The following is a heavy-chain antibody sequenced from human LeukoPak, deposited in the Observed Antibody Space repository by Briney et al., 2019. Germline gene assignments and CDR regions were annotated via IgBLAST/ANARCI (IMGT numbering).Heavy chain of an antibody. D-gene: IGHD3-10*01. CDR2: IKSKTDGGTI. J-gene: IGHJ4*02. CDR1: GFTFTNAW. Sequence: GGSLRLSCAASGFTFTNAWMSWVRQAPGKGLEWVGRIKSKTDGGTIDYAAPVKGRFTISRDDSKNTLCPQMNSLKTEDTAVYYCITRGSVSLRFDYWGQGTLVTVSS. V-gene: IGHV3-15*01. CDR3: ITRGSVSLRFDY.